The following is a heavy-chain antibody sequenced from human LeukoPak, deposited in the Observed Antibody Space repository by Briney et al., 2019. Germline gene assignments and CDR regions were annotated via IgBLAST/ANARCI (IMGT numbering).Heavy chain of an antibody. V-gene: IGHV4-4*07. CDR3: ARDPKIRLGELSSGY. Sequence: PSGTLSLTCTVSGGSISSYYWSWIRQPAGKGLEWIGRIYTSGSTNYNPSLKSRVTMSVDTSKNQFSLKLSSVTAADTAVYYCARDPKIRLGELSSGYWGQGTLVTVSS. CDR1: GGSISSYY. CDR2: IYTSGST. J-gene: IGHJ4*02. D-gene: IGHD3-16*02.